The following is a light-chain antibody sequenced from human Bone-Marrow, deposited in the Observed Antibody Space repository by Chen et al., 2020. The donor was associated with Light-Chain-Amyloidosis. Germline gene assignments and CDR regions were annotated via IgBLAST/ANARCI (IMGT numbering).Light chain of an antibody. Sequence: EIVLTQSPGTLSLSPGEGANLSCRASQTISSNYLTWYQQKFGQAPRLLIYGSSSRATGIPDRLTGSGSGTDFTLTINRLEPEDFAMYYCQQYGTSPLTLGGGTKVEIK. CDR3: QQYGTSPLT. V-gene: IGKV3-20*01. CDR2: GSS. CDR1: QTISSNY. J-gene: IGKJ4*01.